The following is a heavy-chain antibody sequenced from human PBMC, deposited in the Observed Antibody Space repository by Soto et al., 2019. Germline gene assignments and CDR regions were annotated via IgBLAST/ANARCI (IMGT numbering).Heavy chain of an antibody. CDR1: GGTVSSGSFV. J-gene: IGHJ6*02. CDR3: ARAWRPGPAVYYYGMDP. Sequence: QVHLQESGPRLGKLSETLSLTCTVSGGTVSSGSFVWTGVRQPPGKGLEWMGDIYYSGSTNHSPSLKSRSSISIDTSMNQFSLTLTSVTAADTAVYYCARAWRPGPAVYYYGMDPWGQWTTVTVSS. D-gene: IGHD6-6*01. CDR2: IYYSGST. V-gene: IGHV4-61*01.